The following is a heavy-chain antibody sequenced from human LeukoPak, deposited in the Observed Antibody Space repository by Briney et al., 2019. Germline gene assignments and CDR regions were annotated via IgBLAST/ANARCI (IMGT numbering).Heavy chain of an antibody. D-gene: IGHD3-10*01. CDR1: GFTFSSCA. J-gene: IGHJ4*02. V-gene: IGHV3-30*04. Sequence: GRSLRLSCAASGFTFSSCAMHWVRQAPGKGLEWVAVISYDGSNKYYADSVKGRFTISRDNSKNTLYLQMNSLRAEDTAVYYCATSSMVRGAQFDYWGQGTLVTVSS. CDR2: ISYDGSNK. CDR3: ATSSMVRGAQFDY.